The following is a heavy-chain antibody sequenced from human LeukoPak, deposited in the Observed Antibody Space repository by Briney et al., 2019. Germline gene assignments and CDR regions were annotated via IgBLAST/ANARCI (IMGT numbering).Heavy chain of an antibody. J-gene: IGHJ4*02. CDR2: IYYSGST. Sequence: PSETLSLTCTVSGGSISSSSYYWGWIRQPPGKGLEWIGSIYYSGSTSYNPSPKSRFTISVDTSKNQFSLKLSSVTAADTAVYYCARKYCSGGSCDCFDYWGQGTLVTVSS. CDR1: GGSISSSSYY. V-gene: IGHV4-39*01. D-gene: IGHD2-15*01. CDR3: ARKYCSGGSCDCFDY.